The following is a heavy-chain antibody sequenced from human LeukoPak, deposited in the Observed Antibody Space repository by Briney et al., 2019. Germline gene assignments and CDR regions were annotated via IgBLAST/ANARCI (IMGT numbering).Heavy chain of an antibody. V-gene: IGHV4-59*08. CDR2: IYYSGST. CDR1: GDSIRTYH. J-gene: IGHJ4*02. CDR3: ARHLGYTYGRTFDY. D-gene: IGHD5-18*01. Sequence: SETLSLTCTVSGDSIRTYHWSWIRQPPGKGLEWIGYIYYSGSTNYNPSLMTRVTISLDPSKNQFSLKLSSVTAADKAVYYCARHLGYTYGRTFDYWGQGSLVTVSS.